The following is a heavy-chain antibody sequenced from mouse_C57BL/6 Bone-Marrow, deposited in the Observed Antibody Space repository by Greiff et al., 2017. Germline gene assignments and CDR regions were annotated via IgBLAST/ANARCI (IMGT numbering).Heavy chain of an antibody. D-gene: IGHD1-1*01. Sequence: QVQLKESGPELVKPGASVKISCKASGYSLTSYYIHWVKQRPGQGLEWIGWIYPGSGNTKYNEKFKGKATLTADTSSSTAYMQLSSLTSEDSAVYYCARDTGYYGNYWGQGTTLTVSS. J-gene: IGHJ2*01. CDR3: ARDTGYYGNY. CDR2: IYPGSGNT. V-gene: IGHV1-66*01. CDR1: GYSLTSYY.